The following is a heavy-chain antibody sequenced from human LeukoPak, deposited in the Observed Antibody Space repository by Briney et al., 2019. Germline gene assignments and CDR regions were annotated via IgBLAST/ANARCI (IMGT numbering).Heavy chain of an antibody. CDR3: AKTRGYSYGNWFDP. CDR1: GFTFGDYA. V-gene: IGHV3-43*02. Sequence: GGSLRLSCAASGFTFGDYAMHWVRQAPGKGLEWVSLIRGDGGSTYYADSVKGRFTISRDNSNNSLYLQMSSLRTEDTALYYCAKTRGYSYGNWFDPWGQGTLVTVSS. D-gene: IGHD5-18*01. CDR2: IRGDGGST. J-gene: IGHJ5*02.